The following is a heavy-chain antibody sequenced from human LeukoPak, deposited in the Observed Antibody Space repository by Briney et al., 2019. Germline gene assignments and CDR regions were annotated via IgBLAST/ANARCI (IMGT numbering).Heavy chain of an antibody. V-gene: IGHV3-30-3*01. CDR1: GFTFSSYA. Sequence: PGRSLRLSCAASGFTFSSYAMHWVRQAPGKGLEWVAVISYDGSNKYYADSVKGRFTISRDNSKNTLYLQMNSLRAEDTAVYYCARTVDTAMYYCGQGTLVTVSS. CDR2: ISYDGSNK. D-gene: IGHD5-18*01. J-gene: IGHJ4*02. CDR3: ARTVDTAMYY.